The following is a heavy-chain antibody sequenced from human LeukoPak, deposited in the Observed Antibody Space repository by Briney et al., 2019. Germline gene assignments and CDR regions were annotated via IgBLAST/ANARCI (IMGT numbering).Heavy chain of an antibody. J-gene: IGHJ4*02. CDR1: GFTFSSSA. CDR2: IKQDGSEK. V-gene: IGHV3-7*01. Sequence: GGSLRLSCAASGFTFSSSAMSWVRQAPGKGLEWVANIKQDGSEKYYVDSVKGRFTISRDNAKNSLYLQMNSLRAEDTAVYYCARAFDYWGQGTLVTVSS. CDR3: ARAFDY.